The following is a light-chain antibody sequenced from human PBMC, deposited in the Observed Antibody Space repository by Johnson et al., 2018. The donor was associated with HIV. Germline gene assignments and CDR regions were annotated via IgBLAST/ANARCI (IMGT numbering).Light chain of an antibody. Sequence: QSILTQPPSVSAAPGQKVTISCSGSSSNIGTNYVSWYQQLPVTAPKLLMFENNQRPSGIPDRFSGSKSGTSATLGITGLQTGDEADYYCGTWDTSLSAYVFGTGTKVTVL. CDR3: GTWDTSLSAYV. J-gene: IGLJ1*01. CDR2: ENN. CDR1: SSNIGTNY. V-gene: IGLV1-51*02.